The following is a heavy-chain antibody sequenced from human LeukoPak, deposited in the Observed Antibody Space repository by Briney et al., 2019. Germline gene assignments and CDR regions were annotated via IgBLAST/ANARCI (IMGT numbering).Heavy chain of an antibody. CDR1: GGSISSSSYY. Sequence: PSETLSLTCTVSGGSISSSSYYWGWLRQPPGKGLEWIGSIYYSGSTYYNPSLKSRVTISVDTSKNQFSLKLSSVTAADTAVYYCARRIAAAISWFDPWGQGTLVTVSS. D-gene: IGHD6-13*01. J-gene: IGHJ5*02. CDR2: IYYSGST. CDR3: ARRIAAAISWFDP. V-gene: IGHV4-39*01.